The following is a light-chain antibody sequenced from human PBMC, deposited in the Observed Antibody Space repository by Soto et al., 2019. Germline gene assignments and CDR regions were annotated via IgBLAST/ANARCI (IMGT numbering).Light chain of an antibody. CDR2: GAS. J-gene: IGKJ1*01. Sequence: EIVLKPYPGTQFFAPGERATLSCRACQSVSSSYLAWYQQKPGQAPRLLIYGASSRATGIPDRFSGSGSGTDFTLTISRLEPEDFAVYYCQQYGSSPRTFGQGTKV. CDR3: QQYGSSPRT. V-gene: IGKV3-20*01. CDR1: QSVSSSY.